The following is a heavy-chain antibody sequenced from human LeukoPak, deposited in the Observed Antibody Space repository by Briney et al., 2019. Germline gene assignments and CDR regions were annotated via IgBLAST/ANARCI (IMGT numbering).Heavy chain of an antibody. J-gene: IGHJ4*02. V-gene: IGHV4-4*02. CDR1: GVSISSSEW. CDR3: GKTDIYFNPIDY. CDR2: IHRAGRT. D-gene: IGHD3-9*01. Sequence: SETLSLTCAVSGVSISSSEWWIWVRQPPGQGLEWIGEIHRAGRTRYNPSLKSRVTISMDYSKNQFSLKLPSVTAADTAIYYCGKTDIYFNPIDYWGPGSLVTVSS.